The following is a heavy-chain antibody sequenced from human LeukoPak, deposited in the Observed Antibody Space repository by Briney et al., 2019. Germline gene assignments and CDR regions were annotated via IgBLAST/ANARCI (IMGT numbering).Heavy chain of an antibody. V-gene: IGHV3-15*01. D-gene: IGHD4-17*01. CDR1: GFTFSNAW. J-gene: IGHJ4*02. CDR2: IKSKTDGGTT. CDR3: TTGPVTPGDDY. Sequence: GGSLRLSCAASGFTFSNAWMSWVRQAPGKGLEWVGRIKSKTDGGTTDYAAPVKCRFTISRDDSKNTMYLQMNSLNTEDTAVYYCTTGPVTPGDDYWGQGTMVTVSS.